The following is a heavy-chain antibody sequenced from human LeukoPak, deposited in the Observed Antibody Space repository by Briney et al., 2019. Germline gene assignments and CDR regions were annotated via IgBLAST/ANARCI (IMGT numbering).Heavy chain of an antibody. V-gene: IGHV1-18*01. J-gene: IGHJ4*02. D-gene: IGHD3-22*01. CDR1: GYTFTSYG. CDR2: ISAYNGNT. Sequence: VASVKVSCKASGYTFTSYGISWVRRAPGQGLEWMGWISAYNGNTNYAQKLQGRVTMTTDTSTSTAYMELRSLRSDDTAVYYCARDYYYDSSGYYRYWGQGTLVTVSS. CDR3: ARDYYYDSSGYYRY.